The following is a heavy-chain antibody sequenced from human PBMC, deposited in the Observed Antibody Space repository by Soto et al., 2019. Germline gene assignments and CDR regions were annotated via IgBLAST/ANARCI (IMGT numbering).Heavy chain of an antibody. CDR2: IYYSGST. J-gene: IGHJ4*02. V-gene: IGHV4-39*07. CDR3: ASVWSGEESREYILTGYDSFDY. CDR1: GGSISSSSYY. Sequence: SETLSLTCTASGGSISSSSYYWGWIRQPPGKGLEWIGSIYYSGSTYYNPSLKSRVTISVDTSKNQFSLKLSSVTAADTAVYYCASVWSGEESREYILTGYDSFDYWGQGTLVTVSS. D-gene: IGHD3-9*01.